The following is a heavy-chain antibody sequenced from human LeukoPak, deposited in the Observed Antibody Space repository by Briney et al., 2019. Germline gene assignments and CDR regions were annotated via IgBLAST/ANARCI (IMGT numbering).Heavy chain of an antibody. CDR2: INSDRSEG. CDR3: ARSSYSSSSSV. V-gene: IGHV3-7*03. J-gene: IGHJ3*01. Sequence: GRSLRLSCAASGFTFSSYSMDWVRQAPGKGLEWVASINSDRSEGYYADVVKGRFTISRDNAKNSLYLQINSLRAEDTAVYYCARSSYSSSSSVWGQGTMVTVSS. CDR1: GFTFSSYS. D-gene: IGHD6-6*01.